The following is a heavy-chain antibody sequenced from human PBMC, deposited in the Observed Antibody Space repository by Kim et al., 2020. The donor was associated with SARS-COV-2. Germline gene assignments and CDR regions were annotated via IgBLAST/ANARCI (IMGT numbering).Heavy chain of an antibody. CDR1: GFTFSSHS. J-gene: IGHJ6*01. CDR3: ARDYDTLTGYRATNYYY. CDR2: IKSDSNTI. V-gene: IGHV3-48*02. Sequence: GGSLRLSCAASGFTFSSHSMHWVRQAPGKGLEWVSYIKSDSNTIYYSDSVKGRFTISRDNAENSLFLQMNSLRDEDTAVYHCARDYDTLTGYRATNYYY. D-gene: IGHD3-9*01.